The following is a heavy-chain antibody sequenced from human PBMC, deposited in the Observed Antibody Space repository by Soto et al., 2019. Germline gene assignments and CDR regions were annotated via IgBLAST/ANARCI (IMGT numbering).Heavy chain of an antibody. CDR3: ARGITLPTPLDY. Sequence: QVQLVQSGAEEKKPGASVKVSCKASGYTFNSYAMHWVRQAPGQRLEWMAWINDGNGNTKYSPKFQGRVTITRDTSASTAYMELSSMRSEDTAVYYCARGITLPTPLDYWGQATLVTVSS. D-gene: IGHD1-20*01. J-gene: IGHJ4*02. CDR1: GYTFNSYA. V-gene: IGHV1-3*05. CDR2: INDGNGNT.